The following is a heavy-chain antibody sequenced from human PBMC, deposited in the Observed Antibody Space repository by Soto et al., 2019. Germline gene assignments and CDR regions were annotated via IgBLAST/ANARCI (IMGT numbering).Heavy chain of an antibody. CDR1: GFTFSSYA. Sequence: GGSLRLSCAASGFTFSSYAMSWVRQAPGKGLEWVSAISGSGGSTYYADSVKGRFTISRDNSKNTLYLQMNSLRAEDTAVYYCAKDLSENYDFWSGYYSNYYYYGMDVWGQGTTVTVSS. CDR2: ISGSGGST. V-gene: IGHV3-23*01. D-gene: IGHD3-3*01. CDR3: AKDLSENYDFWSGYYSNYYYYGMDV. J-gene: IGHJ6*02.